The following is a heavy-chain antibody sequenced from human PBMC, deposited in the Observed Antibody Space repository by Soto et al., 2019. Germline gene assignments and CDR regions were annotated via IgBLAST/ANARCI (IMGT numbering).Heavy chain of an antibody. CDR3: ARHEYTGRRSGSYYYYYMDV. V-gene: IGHV5-51*01. Sequence: GESLKISCKGSGYSFTSYWIGWVRQMPGKGLEWMGIIYPGDSDTRYSPSFQGQVTISADKSISTAYLQWSNLKASDTAMYYCARHEYTGRRSGSYYYYYMDVWGKGTTVTVSS. CDR2: IYPGDSDT. CDR1: GYSFTSYW. D-gene: IGHD3-10*01. J-gene: IGHJ6*03.